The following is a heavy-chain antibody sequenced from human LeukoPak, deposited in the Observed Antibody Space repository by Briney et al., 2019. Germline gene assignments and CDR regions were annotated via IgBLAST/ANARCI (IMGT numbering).Heavy chain of an antibody. CDR3: ARDFSVGADGYNRDALDI. Sequence: QPGGSLRLSCAASGFTFSSFSMNWVRQAPGKGLEWVSYISPSSSTIYYADSVKGRFTISRDNAKNSLYLQLNSLRAEDTAVYYCARDFSVGADGYNRDALDIWGQGTMVTVSS. CDR1: GFTFSSFS. CDR2: ISPSSSTI. V-gene: IGHV3-48*01. D-gene: IGHD5-24*01. J-gene: IGHJ3*02.